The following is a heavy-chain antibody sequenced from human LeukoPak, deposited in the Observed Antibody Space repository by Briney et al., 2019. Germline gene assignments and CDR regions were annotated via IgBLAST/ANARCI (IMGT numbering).Heavy chain of an antibody. CDR1: GYTFTSYD. Sequence: SVKVSCKASGYTFTSYDINWVRQAPGQGLEWMGRIIPIFGTANYAQKFQGRVTITTDESTSTAYMELSSLRSEDTAVYYCARAGDILTGSPFLWFDPWGQGTLVTVSS. D-gene: IGHD3-9*01. CDR3: ARAGDILTGSPFLWFDP. J-gene: IGHJ5*02. CDR2: IIPIFGTA. V-gene: IGHV1-69*05.